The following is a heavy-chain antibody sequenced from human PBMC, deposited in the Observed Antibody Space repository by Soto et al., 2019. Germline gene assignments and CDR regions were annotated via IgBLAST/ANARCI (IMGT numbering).Heavy chain of an antibody. J-gene: IGHJ5*02. CDR2: ISAYNGNT. CDR1: GYTFTSYG. V-gene: IGHV1-18*01. Sequence: ASVKVSCKASGYTFTSYGISWVRQAPGQGLEWMGWISAYNGNTNYAQKLQGRVTMTTDTVTSTAYMELRGLRSDDTAVYYCASGSIAVAGIVADENWFDPWGQGTLVTVSS. CDR3: ASGSIAVAGIVADENWFDP. D-gene: IGHD6-19*01.